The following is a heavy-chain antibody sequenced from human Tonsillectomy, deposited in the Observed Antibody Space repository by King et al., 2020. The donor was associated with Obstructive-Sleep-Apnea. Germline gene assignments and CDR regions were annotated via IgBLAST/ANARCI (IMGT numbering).Heavy chain of an antibody. CDR1: GGSISSYY. J-gene: IGHJ6*04. CDR2: VYYSGST. V-gene: IGHV4-59*08. Sequence: QLQESGPGLVKPSETLSLNCTVSGGSISSYYWSWIRQPPGKGLEWIGYVYYSGSTNYNPSLKSRVTISVDTSKNQFSLKLGSVTAADTAVYYCARQSYYYYGMDVWGKGTTVTVSS. CDR3: ARQSYYYYGMDV.